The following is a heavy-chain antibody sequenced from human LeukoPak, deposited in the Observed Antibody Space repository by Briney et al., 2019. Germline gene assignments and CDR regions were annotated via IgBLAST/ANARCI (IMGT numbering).Heavy chain of an antibody. D-gene: IGHD4-17*01. V-gene: IGHV1-18*01. CDR1: GYAFTRHY. CDR2: ISGYHGNT. CDR3: ARLGHFGDQVDY. J-gene: IGHJ4*02. Sequence: ASVKVSCKASGYAFTRHYMHWVRQAPGQGLEWMGWISGYHGNTSYAQKFQDRVTMTTDTSTSTAYMELRSLRSDDTAVYYCARLGHFGDQVDYWGQGTLVTVSS.